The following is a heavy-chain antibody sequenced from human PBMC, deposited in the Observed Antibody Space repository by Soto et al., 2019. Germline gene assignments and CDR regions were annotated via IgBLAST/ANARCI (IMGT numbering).Heavy chain of an antibody. CDR1: GGSLSSYF. CDR3: ARLGATRVDFEY. CDR2: IYYTGST. D-gene: IGHD5-12*01. Sequence: SETLSLTCTVSGGSLSSYFWSRIRQPPGKRLEWIGYIYYTGSTNYNPSLRSRITMSVDTSKNQFSLKLSSVTAADTAVYYCARLGATRVDFEYWGQGTLVTVSS. J-gene: IGHJ4*02. V-gene: IGHV4-59*08.